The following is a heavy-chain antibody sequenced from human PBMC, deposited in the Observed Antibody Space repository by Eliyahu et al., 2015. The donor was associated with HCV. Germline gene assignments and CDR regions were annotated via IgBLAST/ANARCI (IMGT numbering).Heavy chain of an antibody. CDR1: GFTFSXYA. D-gene: IGHD3-22*01. CDR2: ISGSGGST. J-gene: IGHJ4*02. V-gene: IGHV3-23*04. CDR3: AKGSYSSGYSPEYYFDY. Sequence: EVQLVESGGGLVQPGGSLRLSCAASGFTFSXYAMSWVRQAPGKGLEWVSAISGSGGSTYYADSVKGRFTISRDNSKNTLYLQMNSLRAEDTAVYYCAKGSYSSGYSPEYYFDYWGQGTLVTVSS.